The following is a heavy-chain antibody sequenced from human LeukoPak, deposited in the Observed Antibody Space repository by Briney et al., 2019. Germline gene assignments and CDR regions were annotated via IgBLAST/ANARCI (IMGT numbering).Heavy chain of an antibody. CDR3: ARRAPLSSSKDSSGYYSDY. D-gene: IGHD3-22*01. J-gene: IGHJ4*02. CDR1: GFTFRSFG. CDR2: ISYDGSNK. V-gene: IGHV3-30*03. Sequence: PGRSLRLSCAASGFTFRSFGMHWVRQAPGKGLEWVAVISYDGSNKYYADSVKGRFTISRDNAKNSLYLQMNSLRAEDTAVYYCARRAPLSSSKDSSGYYSDYWGQGTQVTVSS.